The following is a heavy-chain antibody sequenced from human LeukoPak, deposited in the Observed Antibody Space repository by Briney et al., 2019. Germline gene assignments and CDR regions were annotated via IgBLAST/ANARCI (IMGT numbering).Heavy chain of an antibody. CDR2: IYYSGST. D-gene: IGHD3-10*01. J-gene: IGHJ4*02. CDR1: GGSISSYY. Sequence: SGTLSLTCTASGGSISSYYWSWIRQPPGKGLEWIGYIYYSGSTNYNPSLKSRVTISVDTSKNQFSLKLSSVTAADTAVYYCARHPNYYGSVHFDYWGQGTLVTVSS. CDR3: ARHPNYYGSVHFDY. V-gene: IGHV4-59*08.